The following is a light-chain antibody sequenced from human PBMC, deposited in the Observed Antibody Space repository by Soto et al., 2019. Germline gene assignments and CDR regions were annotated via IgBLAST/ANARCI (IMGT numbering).Light chain of an antibody. J-gene: IGKJ4*01. V-gene: IGKV3-15*01. CDR2: GAS. CDR1: QAISSN. CDR3: QHYNNWLGT. Sequence: EIVMTQSPATLSVSRGERATLSCRANQAISSNLAWYQQKPGQAPRLLIYGASTRATCIPDRFSGSGSGTEFTLTISSLQSEDFAVYYCQHYNNWLGTFGGGTKVDI.